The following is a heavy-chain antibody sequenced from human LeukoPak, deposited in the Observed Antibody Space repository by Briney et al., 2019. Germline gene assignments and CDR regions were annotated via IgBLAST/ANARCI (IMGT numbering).Heavy chain of an antibody. CDR1: GFTFSSYA. Sequence: GGSLRLSCATSGFTFSSYAMHWVREAPGKGLEWVAVISYDGSNKYYADSVKGRFTISRDNSKNTLYLQMNSLRAEDTAVYYCARGAGYSTWDAFDIWGQGTMVTVSS. CDR3: ARGAGYSTWDAFDI. J-gene: IGHJ3*02. CDR2: ISYDGSNK. D-gene: IGHD3-22*01. V-gene: IGHV3-30-3*01.